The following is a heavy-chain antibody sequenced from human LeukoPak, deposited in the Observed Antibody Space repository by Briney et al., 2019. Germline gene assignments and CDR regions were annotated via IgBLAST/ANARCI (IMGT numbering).Heavy chain of an antibody. D-gene: IGHD3-9*01. Sequence: GASVNVSCKASGGTFSSYAISWVRQAPGQGLEWMGGIIPIFGTANYAQKFQGRVTITADESTSTAYMELSSLRSEDTAVYYCARINYDILTGYPKGFDYWGQGTLVTVSS. J-gene: IGHJ4*02. CDR1: GGTFSSYA. CDR2: IIPIFGTA. V-gene: IGHV1-69*13. CDR3: ARINYDILTGYPKGFDY.